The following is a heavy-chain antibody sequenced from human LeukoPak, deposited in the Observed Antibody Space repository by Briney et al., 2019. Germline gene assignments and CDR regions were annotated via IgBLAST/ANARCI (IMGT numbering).Heavy chain of an antibody. CDR2: INHSGST. J-gene: IGHJ4*02. CDR1: GGSFSGYY. Sequence: SETLSLACAVYGGSFSGYYWSWIRQPLGKGLEWIGEINHSGSTNYNPSLKSRVTISVDTSKNQFSLKLSSVTAADTAVYYCARSGYGGNRPEAYWGQGTLVTVSS. CDR3: ARSGYGGNRPEAY. V-gene: IGHV4-34*01. D-gene: IGHD4-23*01.